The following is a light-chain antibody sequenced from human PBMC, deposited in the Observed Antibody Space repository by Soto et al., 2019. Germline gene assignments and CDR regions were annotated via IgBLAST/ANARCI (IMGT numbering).Light chain of an antibody. CDR3: QQYASYPWT. CDR2: DAF. CDR1: QSLSGW. J-gene: IGKJ1*01. V-gene: IGKV1-5*01. Sequence: DIQMTQSPSSLSAHVGDRVTITCRASQSLSGWLAWYQQTPGKAPKLLISDAFRLESGVPSRFRGSASGTEFSLTISSLQPGDSATFYCQQYASYPWTFGRGTKVDIK.